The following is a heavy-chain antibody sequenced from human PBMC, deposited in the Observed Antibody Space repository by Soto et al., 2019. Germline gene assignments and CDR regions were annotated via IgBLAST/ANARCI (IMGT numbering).Heavy chain of an antibody. D-gene: IGHD2-15*01. CDR2: VSAYNGNT. CDR1: GYTFTRLG. CDR3: ARRGYGSRLDHDS. J-gene: IGHJ4*02. Sequence: ASVKVCWSASGYTFTRLGGRWMRQAPGQGLEWMGWVSAYNGNTNYAQKLQGRVTMTTDTSTSTAYMELRSLRSDDTAVYYCARRGYGSRLDHDSWGQGTLVTVSS. V-gene: IGHV1-18*04.